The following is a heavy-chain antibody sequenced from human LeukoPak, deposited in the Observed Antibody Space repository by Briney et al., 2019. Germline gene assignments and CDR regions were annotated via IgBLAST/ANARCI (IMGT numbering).Heavy chain of an antibody. CDR2: INPNSDGT. CDR1: GYTFTGYY. J-gene: IGHJ6*02. D-gene: IGHD3-9*01. Sequence: ASVKVSCKASGYTFTGYYMHWVRQAPGQGLEWMGWINPNSDGTNYAQKFQGRVTMTRDTSISTAYMELSRLRSDDTAVYYCARDASGLRYFDWLPHYYYYYGMDVWGQGTTVTVSS. V-gene: IGHV1-2*02. CDR3: ARDASGLRYFDWLPHYYYYYGMDV.